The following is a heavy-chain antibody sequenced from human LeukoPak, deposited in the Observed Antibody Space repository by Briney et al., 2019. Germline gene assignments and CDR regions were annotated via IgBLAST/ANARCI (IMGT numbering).Heavy chain of an antibody. CDR3: ARERSYDYVWGSYRHPLDY. V-gene: IGHV3-21*01. D-gene: IGHD3-16*02. Sequence: GGSLTLSCAASGFTFSSYSMNWVRQAPGKGLEWVSSISSSSSYIYYADSVKGRFTISRDNAKNSLYLQMNSLRAEDTAVYYCARERSYDYVWGSYRHPLDYWGQGTLVTVSS. CDR2: ISSSSSYI. CDR1: GFTFSSYS. J-gene: IGHJ4*02.